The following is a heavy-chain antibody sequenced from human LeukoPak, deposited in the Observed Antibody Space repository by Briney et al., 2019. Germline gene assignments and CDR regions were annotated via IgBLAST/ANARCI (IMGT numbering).Heavy chain of an antibody. Sequence: SETLSLTCTVSGGSISSSSYYWGWIRQPPGKGLEWIGSIYYSGSTYYNPSLKSRVTISVDTSKNQFSLKLSSVTAADTAVYYCARLHQGVRYYYYHYMDVWGKGTTVTVSS. CDR1: GGSISSSSYY. CDR3: ARLHQGVRYYYYHYMDV. CDR2: IYYSGST. J-gene: IGHJ6*03. D-gene: IGHD3-10*01. V-gene: IGHV4-39*01.